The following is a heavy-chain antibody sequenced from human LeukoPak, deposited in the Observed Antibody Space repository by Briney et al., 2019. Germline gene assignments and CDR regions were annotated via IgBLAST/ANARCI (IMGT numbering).Heavy chain of an antibody. J-gene: IGHJ4*02. CDR1: GFTFSNYW. CDR2: IHQDGSEK. D-gene: IGHD4-11*01. CDR3: ANTVGHYAHS. Sequence: GGSLRLSCAASGFTFSNYWMTWVGQAPGKGLEWVASIHQDGSEKHSIDSGRFTIPRDNAENSLYLQMDSLRDEDTAVYYCANTVGHYAHSWGQGTLVTVSS. V-gene: IGHV3-7*05.